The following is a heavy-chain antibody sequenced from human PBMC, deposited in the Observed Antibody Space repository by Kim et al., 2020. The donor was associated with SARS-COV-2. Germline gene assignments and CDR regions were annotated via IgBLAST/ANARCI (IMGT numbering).Heavy chain of an antibody. J-gene: IGHJ6*02. Sequence: SETLSLTCTVSGGSISSSSYYWGWIRQPPGKGLEWIGSIYYSGSTYYNPSLKSRVTISVDTSKNQFSLKLSSVTAADTAVYYCARTFLYCSSTSCSFGVRGVNSYYYYGMDVWGQGTTVTVSS. CDR1: GGSISSSSYY. CDR2: IYYSGST. D-gene: IGHD2-2*01. V-gene: IGHV4-39*01. CDR3: ARTFLYCSSTSCSFGVRGVNSYYYYGMDV.